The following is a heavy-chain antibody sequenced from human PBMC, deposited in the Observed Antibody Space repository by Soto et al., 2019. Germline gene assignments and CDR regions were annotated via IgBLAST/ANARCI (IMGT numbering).Heavy chain of an antibody. V-gene: IGHV4-61*01. CDR1: GGSVSSGSYY. J-gene: IGHJ4*02. Sequence: QVQLQEAGPGLVKPSETLSLTCTVSGGSVSSGSYYWSWIRQPPGKGLEWIGYSYYSGSTNYNPSLKSRVTISVDTSKNPFSLTLSSVTAADTAVYYCARGLLDYDSSGYGPLLIVFDYWGQGTLVTVSS. CDR3: ARGLLDYDSSGYGPLLIVFDY. D-gene: IGHD3-22*01. CDR2: SYYSGST.